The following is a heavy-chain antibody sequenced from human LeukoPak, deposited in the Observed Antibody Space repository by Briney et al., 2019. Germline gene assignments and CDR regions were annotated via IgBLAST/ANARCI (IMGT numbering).Heavy chain of an antibody. CDR3: ARGIAAAGLIFDY. CDR1: GGTFSSYA. Sequence: GASVKVSCKASGGTFSSYAISWVRQAPGQGLEWMGGIIPIFGTANYAQKLQGRVTMTTDTSTSTAYMELRSLRSDDTAVYYCARGIAAAGLIFDYWGQGTLVTVSS. J-gene: IGHJ4*02. V-gene: IGHV1-69*05. CDR2: IIPIFGTA. D-gene: IGHD6-13*01.